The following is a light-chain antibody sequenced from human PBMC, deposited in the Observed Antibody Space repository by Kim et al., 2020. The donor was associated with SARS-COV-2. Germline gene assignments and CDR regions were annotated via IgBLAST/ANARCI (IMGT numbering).Light chain of an antibody. Sequence: EVVMTQFPATPSVSPGERVTLSCRTSESVSSNLAWFQQKPGQVPRLLIYGASTRFPGTPARFTASGSGTEFTLTISSLQSEYFAIYYCQQYNDWPYTFGQGTKLEI. V-gene: IGKV3-15*01. CDR2: GAS. CDR3: QQYNDWPYT. J-gene: IGKJ2*01. CDR1: ESVSSN.